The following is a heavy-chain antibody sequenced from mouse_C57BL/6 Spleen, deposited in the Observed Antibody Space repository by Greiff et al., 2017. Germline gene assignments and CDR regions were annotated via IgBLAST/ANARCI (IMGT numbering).Heavy chain of an antibody. V-gene: IGHV1-55*01. CDR1: GYTFTSYW. J-gene: IGHJ4*01. CDR2: IYPGSGST. CDR3: AIDCYGSGYAMDY. D-gene: IGHD1-1*01. Sequence: QVQLQQPGAELVQPGASVKMSCKASGYTFTSYWITWVKQRPGQGLEWIGDIYPGSGSTNYNEKFKSQATLTVDTSSSTAYMQLSSLTSEDSAVYYCAIDCYGSGYAMDYWGQGTSVTVSS.